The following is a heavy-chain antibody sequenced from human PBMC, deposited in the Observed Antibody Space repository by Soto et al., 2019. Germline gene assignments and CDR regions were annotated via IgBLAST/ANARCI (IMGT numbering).Heavy chain of an antibody. Sequence: QVQLVQSGAEVKKPGASVEVSCKASGYTFTSYDINWVRQATGQGLEWMGWMNPNSGNTGYAQKFQGRVTMTRNTSISTAYMELSSLRSEDTAVYYCARVEHLWFGELPASNWGQGTLVTVSS. V-gene: IGHV1-8*01. CDR3: ARVEHLWFGELPASN. J-gene: IGHJ4*02. D-gene: IGHD3-10*01. CDR1: GYTFTSYD. CDR2: MNPNSGNT.